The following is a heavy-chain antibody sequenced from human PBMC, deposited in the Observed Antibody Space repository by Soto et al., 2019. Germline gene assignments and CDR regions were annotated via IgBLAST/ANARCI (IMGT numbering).Heavy chain of an antibody. D-gene: IGHD1-1*01. CDR3: ARHQRYPERLSAHDY. CDR1: GSNVPYYW. J-gene: IGHJ4*02. Sequence: GESLKISCEGSGSNVPYYWITWVRQMPGKGLEWMGTIDPSDSYTNYSPSFQGHVTLSADKSISTAYLQWSSLKASDTAMYYCARHQRYPERLSAHDYWGQGTPVNVSS. V-gene: IGHV5-10-1*01. CDR2: IDPSDSYT.